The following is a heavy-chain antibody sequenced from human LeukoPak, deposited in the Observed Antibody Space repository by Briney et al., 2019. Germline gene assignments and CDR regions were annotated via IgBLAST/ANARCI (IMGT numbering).Heavy chain of an antibody. Sequence: PSETLSLTCTVSGGSISSYYWSWIRQPPGKGLEWIGYIYYSGSTNYNPSLKSRVTISVDTSKNQLSLKLSSVTAADTAVYYCARESRDGYNLDYWGQGTLVTVSS. D-gene: IGHD5-12*01. CDR2: IYYSGST. CDR3: ARESRDGYNLDY. CDR1: GGSISSYY. V-gene: IGHV4-59*01. J-gene: IGHJ4*02.